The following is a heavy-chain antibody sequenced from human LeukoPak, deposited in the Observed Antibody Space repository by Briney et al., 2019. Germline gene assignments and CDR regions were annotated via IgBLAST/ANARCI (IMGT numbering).Heavy chain of an antibody. CDR3: ARRMITFGGPLGDYYYMDV. CDR2: IKQDGSEK. J-gene: IGHJ6*03. V-gene: IGHV3-7*01. Sequence: GGSLRLSCAASRFTFSNYWMSWVRQAPGKGLEWVANIKQDGSEKYYVDSVKGRFTISRDNAKNSLYLQMNSLRAEDTAVYYCARRMITFGGPLGDYYYMDVWGKGTTVTVSS. D-gene: IGHD3-16*01. CDR1: RFTFSNYW.